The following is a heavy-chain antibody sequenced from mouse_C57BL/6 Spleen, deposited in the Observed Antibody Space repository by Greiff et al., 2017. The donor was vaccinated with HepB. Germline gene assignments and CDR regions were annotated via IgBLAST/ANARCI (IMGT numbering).Heavy chain of an antibody. CDR3: TRGGDYGSSYGYFDV. V-gene: IGHV1-15*01. CDR2: IDPETGGT. J-gene: IGHJ1*03. D-gene: IGHD1-1*01. CDR1: GYTFTDYE. Sequence: QVQLQQSGAELVRPGASVTLSCKASGYTFTDYEMHWVKQTPVHGLEWIGAIDPETGGTAYNQKFKGKAILTADKSSSTAYMELRSLTSEDSAVYYCTRGGDYGSSYGYFDVWGTGTTVTVSS.